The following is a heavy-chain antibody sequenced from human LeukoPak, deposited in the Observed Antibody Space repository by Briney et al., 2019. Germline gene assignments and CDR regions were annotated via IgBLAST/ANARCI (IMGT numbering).Heavy chain of an antibody. Sequence: SGPALVKPTHTLTLTCTFSGFSLSTSGMCVSWIRQPPGKALEWLARIDWDGDKSYSTSLKTRLTISKDTSKNQVVLTMTNMDPVDTATYYCARIRSGDTSGYYYVDYWGQGTLVTVSS. CDR3: ARIRSGDTSGYYYVDY. D-gene: IGHD3-22*01. CDR1: GFSLSTSGMC. J-gene: IGHJ4*02. CDR2: IDWDGDK. V-gene: IGHV2-70*11.